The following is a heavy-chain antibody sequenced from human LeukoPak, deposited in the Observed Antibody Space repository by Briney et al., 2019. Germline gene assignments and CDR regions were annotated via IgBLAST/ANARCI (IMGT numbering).Heavy chain of an antibody. CDR1: GFTFSSYA. CDR3: AKDWAWVRGVIRRDWGMDV. Sequence: GGSLRLSCAASGFTFSSYAMDWVRQAPGKGLAWVSAISAGGSTTYYADSVKGRFTISRDNSKNTLCLQMNSLRAEDTAVYYCAKDWAWVRGVIRRDWGMDVWGQGTTVTVSS. CDR2: ISAGGSTT. J-gene: IGHJ6*02. V-gene: IGHV3-23*01. D-gene: IGHD3-10*01.